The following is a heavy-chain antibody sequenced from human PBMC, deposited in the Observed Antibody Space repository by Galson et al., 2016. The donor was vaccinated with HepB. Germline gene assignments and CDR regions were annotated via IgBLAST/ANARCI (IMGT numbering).Heavy chain of an antibody. J-gene: IGHJ6*02. CDR2: ISGSGGST. Sequence: SLRLSCAVSGFTFNSYAMTWVRQAPGKGLEWVSGISGSGGSTYYADSVKGRFAVSRDNSKNTLYLQRNSLRAEDTAVYDWAKGGVPPVYYYYYGMDVWGQGTTVTVSS. CDR1: GFTFNSYA. CDR3: AKGGVPPVYYYYYGMDV. D-gene: IGHD2-2*01. V-gene: IGHV3-23*01.